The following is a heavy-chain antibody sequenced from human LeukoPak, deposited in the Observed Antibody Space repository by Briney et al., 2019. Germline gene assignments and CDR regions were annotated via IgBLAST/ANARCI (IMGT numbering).Heavy chain of an antibody. CDR1: GFTFSIYA. CDR3: ARPGFGVGETYKFYGMDV. Sequence: GGSLRLSCAASGFTFSIYAMHWVRQAPGKGLQWVAAISFDGTKNTYTDSVKGRFTISRDNSKNTLYLQMNSLRAEDTAVYYCARPGFGVGETYKFYGMDVWGQGTTVTVSS. CDR2: ISFDGTKN. J-gene: IGHJ6*02. V-gene: IGHV3-30*04. D-gene: IGHD3-10*01.